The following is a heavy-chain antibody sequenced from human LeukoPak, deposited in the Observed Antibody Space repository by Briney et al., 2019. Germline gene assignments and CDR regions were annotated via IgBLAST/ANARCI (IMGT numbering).Heavy chain of an antibody. Sequence: PSETLSLTCTVSGGSISSYYWSWIRQPPGKGLEWIGYIYYSGSTNYNPSLKSRVTISVDTSKNQFPLNLSSVTAADTAVYYCVISRGRYCSGGSCYGTPAFDIWGQGTMVTASS. V-gene: IGHV4-59*12. CDR3: VISRGRYCSGGSCYGTPAFDI. CDR2: IYYSGST. CDR1: GGSISSYY. D-gene: IGHD2-15*01. J-gene: IGHJ3*02.